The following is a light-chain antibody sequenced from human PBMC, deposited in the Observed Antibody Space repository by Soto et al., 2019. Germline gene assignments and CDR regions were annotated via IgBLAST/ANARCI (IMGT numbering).Light chain of an antibody. CDR3: ASSTRDCPSV. J-gene: IGLJ1*01. V-gene: IGLV2-14*01. CDR1: SSDVGGNKY. CDR2: KVT. Sequence: QSALTQPASVSGSPGQSITISCTGTSSDVGGNKYVSWYQQYPGKVPKLLINKVTNRPSGVSYRFSGSKSGNTASLTISALLAEDGADYFCASSTRDCPSVFGTGTKVTVL.